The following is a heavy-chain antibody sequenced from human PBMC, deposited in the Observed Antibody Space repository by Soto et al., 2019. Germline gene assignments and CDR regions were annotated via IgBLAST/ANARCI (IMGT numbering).Heavy chain of an antibody. CDR3: AKKCGTSLSSSSH. Sequence: PGGSLKLSCAASGFPFNTYAMTWVREAPVKVLEVVSAVSGICGRTYGADSVKGLFAMSRDGSKIGLFLQVKSVRGDGAALYYCAKKCGTSLSSSSHWSQGALDTGSS. J-gene: IGHJ4*02. CDR1: GFPFNTYA. V-gene: IGHV3-23*01. D-gene: IGHD6-6*01. CDR2: VSGICGRT.